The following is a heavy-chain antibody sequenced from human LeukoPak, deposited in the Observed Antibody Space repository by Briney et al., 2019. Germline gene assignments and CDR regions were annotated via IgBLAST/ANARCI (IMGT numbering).Heavy chain of an antibody. D-gene: IGHD3-3*01. CDR2: ISAYNGNT. J-gene: IGHJ6*03. CDR1: GYTFTSYG. Sequence: ASVKVSCKASGYTFTSYGISWVRQAPGQGLEWMGWISAYNGNTNYAQKLQGRVTMTTDTSTSTAYMELRSLRSDDTAVYYCARCYDFWSGSLMNAGYYMDVWGKGTTVTVSS. CDR3: ARCYDFWSGSLMNAGYYMDV. V-gene: IGHV1-18*01.